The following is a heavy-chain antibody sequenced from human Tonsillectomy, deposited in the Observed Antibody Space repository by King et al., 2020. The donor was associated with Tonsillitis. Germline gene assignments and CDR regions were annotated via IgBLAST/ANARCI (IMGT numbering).Heavy chain of an antibody. CDR3: ARGSVVVASTGLNWFDP. D-gene: IGHD2-15*01. J-gene: IGHJ5*02. CDR1: NGSISSYY. Sequence: VQLQESGPGLVRPSETLSLTCTVSNGSISSYYWSWVRQPPGKGLEWIGYINYSGSTDYNPSLKSRVAISVDTSKNQFSLKLTSVTAAETAVYYCARGSVVVASTGLNWFDPWGQGTLVTVSS. V-gene: IGHV4-59*01. CDR2: INYSGST.